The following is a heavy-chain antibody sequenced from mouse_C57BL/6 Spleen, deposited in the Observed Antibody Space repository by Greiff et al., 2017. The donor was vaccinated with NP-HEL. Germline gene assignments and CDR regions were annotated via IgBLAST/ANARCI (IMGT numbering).Heavy chain of an antibody. CDR2: INPSSGYT. Sequence: VQLQQSGAELARPGASVKMSCKASGYTFTSYTMHWVKQRPGQGLEWIGYINPSSGYTKYNQKFKDKATLTADKSSSTAYMQLSSLTSEDSAVYYYTRKGSNAVFDVWGTGTTVTVSS. J-gene: IGHJ1*03. D-gene: IGHD2-5*01. CDR3: TRKGSNAVFDV. CDR1: GYTFTSYT. V-gene: IGHV1-4*01.